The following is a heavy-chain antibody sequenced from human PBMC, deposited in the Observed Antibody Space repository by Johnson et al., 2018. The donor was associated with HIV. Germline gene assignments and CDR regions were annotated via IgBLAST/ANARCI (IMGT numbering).Heavy chain of an antibody. V-gene: IGHV3-66*01. CDR3: ARDLVSLEDAFDI. CDR1: GFTVSSNY. CDR2: IYSGGST. Sequence: MLLVESGGGLVQPGGSLRLSCAASGFTVSSNYMSWVRQAPGKGLEWVSVIYSGGSTYYADSVKGRFTISRDNYKNTLYLQMNSLRAEDTAVYYCARDLVSLEDAFDIWGQGTMVTVSS. J-gene: IGHJ3*02. D-gene: IGHD3-16*02.